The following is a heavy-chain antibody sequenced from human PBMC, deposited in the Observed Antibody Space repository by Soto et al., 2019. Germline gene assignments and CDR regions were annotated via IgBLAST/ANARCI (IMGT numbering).Heavy chain of an antibody. D-gene: IGHD3-22*01. CDR3: AKDLGPMIVVVGLDY. CDR1: GFTFSSYG. J-gene: IGHJ4*02. CDR2: ISYDGSNK. Sequence: GGSLRLSCAASGFTFSSYGMHWVRQAPGKGLEWVAVISYDGSNKYYADSVKGRFTISRDNSKNTLYLQMNSLRAEDTAVYYCAKDLGPMIVVVGLDYWGQGTLVTVSS. V-gene: IGHV3-30*18.